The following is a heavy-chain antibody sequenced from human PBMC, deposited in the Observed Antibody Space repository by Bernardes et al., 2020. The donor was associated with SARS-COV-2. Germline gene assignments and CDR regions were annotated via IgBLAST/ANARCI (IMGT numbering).Heavy chain of an antibody. Sequence: SETLSITCTVSGASIFSSSFYWSWIRQHPGKGLEWIGHIYYTGDTDYNPSLKSRVTVSLDRSKNHFSLKLTSVTVADTAVYFCARDSRDESRGFLSNYYYHMDAWGQGTTVTVSS. D-gene: IGHD3-3*01. V-gene: IGHV4-31*03. CDR2: IYYTGDT. CDR3: ARDSRDESRGFLSNYYYHMDA. CDR1: GASIFSSSFY. J-gene: IGHJ6*02.